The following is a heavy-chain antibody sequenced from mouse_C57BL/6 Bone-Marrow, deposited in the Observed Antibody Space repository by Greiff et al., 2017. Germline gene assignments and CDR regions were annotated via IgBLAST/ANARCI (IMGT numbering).Heavy chain of an antibody. V-gene: IGHV3-6*01. CDR3: SLATVVATDY. CDR1: GYSITSGYY. CDR2: ISYDGSN. D-gene: IGHD1-1*01. Sequence: ESGPGLVKPSQSLSLTCSVTGYSITSGYYWNWIRQFPGNKLEWTGYISYDGSNNYNPSLKNRISITRDTSKNQFFLKLNSVTTEDTATYYCSLATVVATDYWGQGTTLTVSS. J-gene: IGHJ2*01.